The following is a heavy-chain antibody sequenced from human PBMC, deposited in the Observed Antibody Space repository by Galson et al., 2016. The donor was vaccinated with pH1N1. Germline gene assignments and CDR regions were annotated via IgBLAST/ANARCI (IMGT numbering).Heavy chain of an antibody. CDR3: AHSLYGDYVGWFDP. CDR1: GFPLSTSGVG. V-gene: IGHV2-5*01. D-gene: IGHD4-17*01. Sequence: PALVKPTQTLTLTCTFSGFPLSTSGVGVGWIRQPPGKALEWLALIYWNDDKRYSPSLKSRLTIPKDTSKNQVVLTMTNMDPVDTATYYCAHSLYGDYVGWFDPWGQGTLVTVSS. CDR2: IYWNDDK. J-gene: IGHJ5*02.